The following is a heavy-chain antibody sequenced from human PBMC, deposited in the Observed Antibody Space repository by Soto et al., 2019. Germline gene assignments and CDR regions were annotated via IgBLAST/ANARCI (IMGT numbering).Heavy chain of an antibody. CDR3: ARSLYGAGSYYLYDY. CDR1: GGSISSGDYY. CDR2: IYYSGST. V-gene: IGHV4-30-4*01. D-gene: IGHD3-10*01. Sequence: QVQLQESGPGLVKPSQTLSLTCTVSGGSISSGDYYWSWIRQPPGKGLEWIGYIYYSGSTYYNPSHTSRITISVDTSKNQFSLKLSAVTAADTAVYSCARSLYGAGSYYLYDYWGQGSLVTVAS. J-gene: IGHJ4*02.